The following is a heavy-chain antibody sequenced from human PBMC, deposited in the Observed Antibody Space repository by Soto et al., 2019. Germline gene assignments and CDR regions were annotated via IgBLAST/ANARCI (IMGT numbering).Heavy chain of an antibody. D-gene: IGHD3-10*01. Sequence: ASVKVSCKASGYTFTSYYMHWVRQAPGQGLEWMGIINPSGGSTSYAQKFQGRVTMTRDTSTSTVYMELSSLRSEDTAVYYCARDLTPFGELLPTEGYYFDYWGQGTLVPVSS. CDR3: ARDLTPFGELLPTEGYYFDY. CDR1: GYTFTSYY. J-gene: IGHJ4*02. V-gene: IGHV1-46*03. CDR2: INPSGGST.